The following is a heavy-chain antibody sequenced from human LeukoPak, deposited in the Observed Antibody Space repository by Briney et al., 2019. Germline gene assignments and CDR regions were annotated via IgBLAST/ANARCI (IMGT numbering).Heavy chain of an antibody. CDR3: ARQSYCSGGSCYDGVFDY. Sequence: GESLKISCKGSGYSFTSYWIGWVRQMPGKGLEWMGVIYPGDSDTRYSPSFQGQVTISADKSISTAYLQWSSLKASDTAMYYCARQSYCSGGSCYDGVFDYWGQGTLVTVSS. D-gene: IGHD2-15*01. V-gene: IGHV5-51*01. CDR2: IYPGDSDT. J-gene: IGHJ4*02. CDR1: GYSFTSYW.